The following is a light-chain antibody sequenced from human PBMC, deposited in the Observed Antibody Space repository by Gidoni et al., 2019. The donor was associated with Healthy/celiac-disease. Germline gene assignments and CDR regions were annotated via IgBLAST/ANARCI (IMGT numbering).Light chain of an antibody. V-gene: IGKV1-39*01. CDR1: KSISSY. J-gene: IGKJ2*01. Sequence: DIQMPHSPSSLYESVGDRVTITCRARKSISSYLNWYQQKPGKAPKLLIYAASSLQSGVPSRFSGSGSGTDFTRTISSLQPEDFATYYWQQSYSTPYTFGQGTKLEIK. CDR3: QQSYSTPYT. CDR2: AAS.